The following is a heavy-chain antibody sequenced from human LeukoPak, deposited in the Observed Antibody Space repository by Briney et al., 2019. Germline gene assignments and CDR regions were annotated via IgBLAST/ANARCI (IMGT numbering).Heavy chain of an antibody. D-gene: IGHD3-10*01. J-gene: IGHJ6*02. CDR1: GYTFTSYD. CDR3: ARGRNYGSAVGYYYGMDV. Sequence: ASVKVSCKASGYTFTSYDINWVRQATGQGLEWMGWMNPNSGNTGYAQKFQGRVTMTRNTSISTAYMELSSLRSEDTAVYYCARGRNYGSAVGYYYGMDVWGQGTTVTVSS. CDR2: MNPNSGNT. V-gene: IGHV1-8*01.